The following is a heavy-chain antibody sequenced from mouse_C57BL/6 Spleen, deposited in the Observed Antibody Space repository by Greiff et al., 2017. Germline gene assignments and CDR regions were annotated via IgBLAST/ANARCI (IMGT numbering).Heavy chain of an antibody. CDR3: ARDSYDYDGGFAY. CDR1: GYSITSGYD. CDR2: ISYSGST. D-gene: IGHD2-4*01. Sequence: DVKLQESGPGMVKPSQSLSLTCTVTGYSITSGYDWHWIRHFPGNKLEWMGYISYSGSTNYNPSLKSRISITHATSKNHFFLKLKSVTTEDTATYYCARDSYDYDGGFAYWGQGTLVTVSA. J-gene: IGHJ3*01. V-gene: IGHV3-1*01.